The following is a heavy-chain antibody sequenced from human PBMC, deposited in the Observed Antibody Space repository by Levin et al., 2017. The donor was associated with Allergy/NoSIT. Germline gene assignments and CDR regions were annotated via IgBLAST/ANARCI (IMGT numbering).Heavy chain of an antibody. CDR1: GYTFTGYY. D-gene: IGHD3-10*01. V-gene: IGHV1-2*02. J-gene: IGHJ6*03. Sequence: VASVKVSCKASGYTFTGYYMHWVRQAPGQGLEWMGWINPNSGGTNYAQKFQGRVTMTRDTSISTAYMELSRLRSDDTAVYYCARGYLFEGYGSGSYISLLALYYYDYMDVWGKGTTVTVSS. CDR3: ARGYLFEGYGSGSYISLLALYYYDYMDV. CDR2: INPNSGGT.